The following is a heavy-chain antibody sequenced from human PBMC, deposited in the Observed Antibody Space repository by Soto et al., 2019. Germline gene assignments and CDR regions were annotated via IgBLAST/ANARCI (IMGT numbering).Heavy chain of an antibody. J-gene: IGHJ4*02. CDR2: IYYSGST. CDR1: GGSISSGGYY. CDR3: ARGDYYGSGRGGFDY. Sequence: QVQLQESGPGLVKPSQTLSLTCTVSGGSISSGGYYWSWIRQHPGKGLEWIGYIYYSGSTYYNPSLKSRVTIPVDTSKSQFSLKLRSVTAADTAVYYCARGDYYGSGRGGFDYWGQGTLVTVSS. V-gene: IGHV4-31*03. D-gene: IGHD3-10*01.